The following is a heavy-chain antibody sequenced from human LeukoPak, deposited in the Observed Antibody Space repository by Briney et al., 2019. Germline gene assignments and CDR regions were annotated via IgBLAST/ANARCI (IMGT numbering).Heavy chain of an antibody. J-gene: IGHJ6*02. CDR1: GGSISSYY. CDR3: ARGAPLIFGVVIGPYYYYGMDV. CDR2: IYYSGST. Sequence: SETLSLTCTVSGGSISSYYWSWIRQPPGKGLEWIGYIYYSGSTNYNPSLKSRVTISVDTSKNQFSLKLSSVTAADTAVYYCARGAPLIFGVVIGPYYYYGMDVWGQGTTVTVSS. D-gene: IGHD3-3*01. V-gene: IGHV4-59*01.